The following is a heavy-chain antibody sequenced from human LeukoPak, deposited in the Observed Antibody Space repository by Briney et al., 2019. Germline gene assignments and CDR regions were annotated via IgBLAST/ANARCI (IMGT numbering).Heavy chain of an antibody. CDR2: INPSGGST. D-gene: IGHD2-2*01. Sequence: ASVKVSCKASGYTFTSYYMHWVRQAPGQGLEWMGIINPSGGSTSYAQKFQGRVTMTRDTSTSTVYMELSSLRSEDTAVYYCARITGGIYCSSTSCSEISGDFDYWGQGTLVTVSS. CDR1: GYTFTSYY. V-gene: IGHV1-46*01. J-gene: IGHJ4*02. CDR3: ARITGGIYCSSTSCSEISGDFDY.